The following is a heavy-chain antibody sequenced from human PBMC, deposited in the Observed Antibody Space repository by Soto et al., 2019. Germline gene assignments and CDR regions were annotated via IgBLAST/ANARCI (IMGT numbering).Heavy chain of an antibody. CDR1: GFSLSTSGVG. J-gene: IGHJ2*01. Sequence: QITLKESGPTLVKPTQTLTLTCTFSGFSLSTSGVGVGWIRQPPGKALEWLALIYWDDDKRYSPSLKSRLTITKDTSKNQVVLTMTNMDPVDTATYYCARGAYGDYGEFAGPSYHWYFDLWGRGTLVTVSS. D-gene: IGHD4-17*01. CDR2: IYWDDDK. CDR3: ARGAYGDYGEFAGPSYHWYFDL. V-gene: IGHV2-5*02.